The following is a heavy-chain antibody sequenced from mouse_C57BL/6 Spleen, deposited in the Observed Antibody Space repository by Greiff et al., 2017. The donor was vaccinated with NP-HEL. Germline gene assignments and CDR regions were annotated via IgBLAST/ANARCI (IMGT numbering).Heavy chain of an antibody. Sequence: QVQLQQSGAELVKPGASVKMSCKASGYTFTSYWITWVKQRPGQGLEWIGDIYPGSGSTNYNEKFKSKATLTVDTSSSTAYMQLSSLTSEDSAVYYCAREGYSNYLAWFAYWGQGTLVTVSA. CDR3: AREGYSNYLAWFAY. D-gene: IGHD2-5*01. V-gene: IGHV1-55*01. CDR2: IYPGSGST. J-gene: IGHJ3*01. CDR1: GYTFTSYW.